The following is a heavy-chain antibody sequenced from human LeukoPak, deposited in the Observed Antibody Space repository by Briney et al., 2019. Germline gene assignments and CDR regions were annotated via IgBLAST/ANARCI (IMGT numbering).Heavy chain of an antibody. CDR1: GFTFSSYA. J-gene: IGHJ4*02. CDR3: AKDPYSGSYYDY. D-gene: IGHD1-26*01. Sequence: QPGGSLRLSCAASGFTFSSYAMTWVRQAPGKGLEGVSAISGSGGSTYYADSVKGRFTISRDNSKNTLYLQMNSLRAEDTAVYYCAKDPYSGSYYDYWGQGTLVTVSS. CDR2: ISGSGGST. V-gene: IGHV3-23*01.